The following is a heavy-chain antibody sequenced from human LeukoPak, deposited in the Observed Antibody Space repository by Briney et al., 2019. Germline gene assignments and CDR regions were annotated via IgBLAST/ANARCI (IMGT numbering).Heavy chain of an antibody. CDR1: GFTFSSYS. D-gene: IGHD1-26*01. CDR2: ISGSSYYI. J-gene: IGHJ4*02. CDR3: ARAKWELRVLLGY. V-gene: IGHV3-21*01. Sequence: PGGSLRLSCAASGFTFSSYSMNWVRQAPGKGLEWVSSISGSSYYIYYADSVKGRFTISRDNAKNSLYLQMNSLRAEDTAVYYCARAKWELRVLLGYWGQGTLVTVSS.